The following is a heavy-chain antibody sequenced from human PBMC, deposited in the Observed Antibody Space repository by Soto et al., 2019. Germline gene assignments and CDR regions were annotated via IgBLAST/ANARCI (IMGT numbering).Heavy chain of an antibody. Sequence: PGGSLRLSCAASGFTFSSYGMHWVRQAPGKGLEWVAVIWYDGSNKYYADSVKGRFTISRDNSKNTLYLQMNSLRAEDTAVYYCARSSYKSPYFDYWGQGTLVTVSS. V-gene: IGHV3-33*01. CDR1: GFTFSSYG. D-gene: IGHD2-2*01. CDR3: ARSSYKSPYFDY. J-gene: IGHJ4*02. CDR2: IWYDGSNK.